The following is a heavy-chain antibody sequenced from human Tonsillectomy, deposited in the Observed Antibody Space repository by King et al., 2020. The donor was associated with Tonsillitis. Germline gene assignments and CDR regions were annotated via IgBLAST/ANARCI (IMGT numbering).Heavy chain of an antibody. D-gene: IGHD3-10*01. V-gene: IGHV4-39*01. CDR2: IYYSGSI. CDR3: ARREPGSYSAYYFDY. Sequence: QLQESGPGLVKPSETLSLTCTVSGGSISSSGHYWGWIRQPPGKGLEWIGSIYYSGSIYYNPSLESRVTISIDTSKNQFSLNLSSVTAADTAVYYCARREPGSYSAYYFDYWGQGTLVTVSS. CDR1: GGSISSSGHY. J-gene: IGHJ4*02.